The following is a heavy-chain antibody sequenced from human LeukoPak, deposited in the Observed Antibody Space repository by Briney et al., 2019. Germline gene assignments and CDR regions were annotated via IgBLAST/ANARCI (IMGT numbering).Heavy chain of an antibody. D-gene: IGHD4-17*01. V-gene: IGHV3-23*01. CDR3: TKGAVTTYRAFDI. Sequence: GGSLRLSCAASGFIFSSYAMSWVRQAPGKGLEWVSTISGSGGSTYYADPVKGRFTISRDNSKNTVYLQMSSLRAEDTAVYYCTKGAVTTYRAFDIWGQGTMVTASS. CDR2: ISGSGGST. J-gene: IGHJ3*02. CDR1: GFIFSSYA.